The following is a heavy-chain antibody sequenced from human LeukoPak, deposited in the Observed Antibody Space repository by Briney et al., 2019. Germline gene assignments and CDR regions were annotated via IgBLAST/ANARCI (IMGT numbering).Heavy chain of an antibody. V-gene: IGHV3-23*01. J-gene: IGHJ5*02. CDR3: AKKEEVLLWFGESPQFDP. Sequence: PGGFLRLSCAASGFTFSSYAMSWVRQAPGKGLEWVSAISGSGGSTYYADSVKGRFTISRDNSKNTLYLQMNSLRAEDTAVYYCAKKEEVLLWFGESPQFDPWGQGTLVTVSS. D-gene: IGHD3-10*01. CDR1: GFTFSSYA. CDR2: ISGSGGST.